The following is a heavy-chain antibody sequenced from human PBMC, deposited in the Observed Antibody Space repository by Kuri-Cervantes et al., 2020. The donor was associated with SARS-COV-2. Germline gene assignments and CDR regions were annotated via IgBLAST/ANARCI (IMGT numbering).Heavy chain of an antibody. J-gene: IGHJ4*02. V-gene: IGHV1-46*01. CDR1: GYTLTELS. CDR2: INPSGGST. CDR3: ALDIVVVVAATPGGDY. D-gene: IGHD2-15*01. Sequence: ASVKVSCKVSGYTLTELSMHWVRQAPGKGLEWTGIINPSGGSTSYAQKFQGRVTITADKSTSTAYMELSSLRSEDTAVYYCALDIVVVVAATPGGDYWGQGTLVTVSS.